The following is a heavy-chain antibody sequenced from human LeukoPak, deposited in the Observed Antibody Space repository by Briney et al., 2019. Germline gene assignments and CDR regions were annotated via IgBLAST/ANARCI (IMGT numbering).Heavy chain of an antibody. CDR2: INPSGGST. CDR3: ARDLGIFGVVIMVGGGLDY. D-gene: IGHD3-3*01. J-gene: IGHJ4*02. CDR1: GYTFTSYY. Sequence: GASVKVSCKASGYTFTSYYMHWVRQAPGQGLEWMGIINPSGGSTSYAQKFQGRVTMTRDTPTSTVYMELSSLRSEDTAVYYCARDLGIFGVVIMVGGGLDYWGQGTLVTVSS. V-gene: IGHV1-46*01.